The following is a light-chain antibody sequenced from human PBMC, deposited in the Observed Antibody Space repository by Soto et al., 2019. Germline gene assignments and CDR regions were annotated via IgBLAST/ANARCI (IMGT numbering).Light chain of an antibody. CDR2: AAS. V-gene: IGKV1-39*01. CDR3: QQGHSNPIT. J-gene: IGKJ5*01. Sequence: DIQMTQSPSSLSASVGDRVTITCRASQSISSYLNWYQQKPGKAPKLLIYAASSLQSGVLSRFSGSGSGTDFTLTISSLQPEDFATYYCQQGHSNPITLGQGTRLEIK. CDR1: QSISSY.